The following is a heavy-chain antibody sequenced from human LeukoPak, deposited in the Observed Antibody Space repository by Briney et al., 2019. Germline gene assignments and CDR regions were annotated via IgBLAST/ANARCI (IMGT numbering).Heavy chain of an antibody. CDR1: GFTFSSYG. CDR3: AKDRSGSYSQGLDY. D-gene: IGHD1-26*01. CDR2: ISYDGSNK. J-gene: IGHJ4*02. V-gene: IGHV3-30*18. Sequence: GGSLRLSCAASGFTFSSYGMHWVRQAPGKGLEWVAVISYDGSNKYYADSVKGRFTISRDNSKNTLYLQMNSLRAEDTAVYYCAKDRSGSYSQGLDYWGQGTLVTVSS.